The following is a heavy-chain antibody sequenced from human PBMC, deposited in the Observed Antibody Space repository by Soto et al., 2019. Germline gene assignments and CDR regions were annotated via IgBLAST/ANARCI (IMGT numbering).Heavy chain of an antibody. CDR3: AGEGNRYYYDSSGIPGDAFDI. J-gene: IGHJ3*02. CDR2: IDPSDSYT. V-gene: IGHV5-10-1*01. Sequence: PGESLKISCKGSGYSFTSYWISWVRQMPGKGLEWMGRIDPSDSYTNYSPSFQGHVTISADKSISTAYLQWSSLKASDTAMYYCAGEGNRYYYDSSGIPGDAFDIWGQGTMVTVSS. D-gene: IGHD3-22*01. CDR1: GYSFTSYW.